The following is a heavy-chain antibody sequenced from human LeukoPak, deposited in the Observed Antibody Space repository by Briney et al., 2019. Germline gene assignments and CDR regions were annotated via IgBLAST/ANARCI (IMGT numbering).Heavy chain of an antibody. J-gene: IGHJ4*02. CDR3: ARGDSSGYYYLDY. CDR1: GGSISSYY. Sequence: PSETLSLTCTVSGGSISSYYWDWIRQPPGKGLEWIGYIYYSGSTNYNPSLKSRVTISVDTSKNQFSLKLSSVTAADTAVYYCARGDSSGYYYLDYWGQGTLVTVSS. D-gene: IGHD3-22*01. CDR2: IYYSGST. V-gene: IGHV4-59*01.